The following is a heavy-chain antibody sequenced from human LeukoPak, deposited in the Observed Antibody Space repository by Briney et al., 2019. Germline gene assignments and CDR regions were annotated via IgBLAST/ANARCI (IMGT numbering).Heavy chain of an antibody. CDR1: GGSFSGYY. CDR2: INHSGST. J-gene: IGHJ4*02. CDR3: ARGPTVTTSVFDY. V-gene: IGHV4-34*01. Sequence: SETLSLTCAVYGGSFSGYYWSWIRQPPGKGLEWIGEINHSGSTNYNPSLKSRVTISVDTSKNQFSLKLSSATAADTAVYYCARGPTVTTSVFDYWGQGTLVTVSS. D-gene: IGHD4-17*01.